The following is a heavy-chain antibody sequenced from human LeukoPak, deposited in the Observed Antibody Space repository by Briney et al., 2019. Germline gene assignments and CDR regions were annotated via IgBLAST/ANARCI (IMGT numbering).Heavy chain of an antibody. Sequence: SETLSLTCTVSGGTISSYYWSWIRQPPGKGLEWIGYIYYRGSTNYNPSLKSRVTISVDTSKNQFSLRLSSVTAADTAVYYCARHRYYYDSSGYYYQPWGQGTLVTVSS. D-gene: IGHD3-22*01. J-gene: IGHJ5*02. CDR2: IYYRGST. CDR3: ARHRYYYDSSGYYYQP. V-gene: IGHV4-59*01. CDR1: GGTISSYY.